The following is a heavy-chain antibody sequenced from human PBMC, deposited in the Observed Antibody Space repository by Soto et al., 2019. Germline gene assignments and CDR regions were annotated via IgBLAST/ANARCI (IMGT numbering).Heavy chain of an antibody. J-gene: IGHJ4*02. D-gene: IGHD3-10*01. CDR1: GFTFSSYW. Sequence: EVQLVESGGGLVQPGGSLRLSCAASGFTFSSYWMSWVRQAPGKGLEWVANIKQDGSEKYYVDSVKGRFTISRDNAKNSLYLQMNSRRAEDTAVYYWARTYYGSGSYCFDYWGQGTLVTVSS. CDR2: IKQDGSEK. V-gene: IGHV3-7*04. CDR3: ARTYYGSGSYCFDY.